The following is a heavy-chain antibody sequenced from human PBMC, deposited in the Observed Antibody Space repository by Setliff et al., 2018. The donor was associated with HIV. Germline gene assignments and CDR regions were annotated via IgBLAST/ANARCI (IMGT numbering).Heavy chain of an antibody. CDR2: IIPIYGTV. V-gene: IGHV1-69*13. Sequence: ASVKVSCKASGGTFSRLAISWVRQAPGQGLEWMGGIIPIYGTVNYAQKFQGRVTITADESTTAAYMELSSLRSEDTAVYYCATSPRGTYYDILTGLPRGYFDPWGQGTQVTVSS. CDR1: GGTFSRLA. J-gene: IGHJ5*02. CDR3: ATSPRGTYYDILTGLPRGYFDP. D-gene: IGHD3-9*01.